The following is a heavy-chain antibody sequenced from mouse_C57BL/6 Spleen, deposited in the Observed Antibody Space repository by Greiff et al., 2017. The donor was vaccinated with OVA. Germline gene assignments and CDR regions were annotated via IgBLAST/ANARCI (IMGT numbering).Heavy chain of an antibody. CDR1: GYSITSGYY. CDR2: ISYDGSN. CDR3: ARGWAWFAY. D-gene: IGHD4-1*01. V-gene: IGHV3-6*01. J-gene: IGHJ3*01. Sequence: DVQLQESGPGLVKPSQSLSLTCSVTGYSITSGYYWNWIRQFPGNKLEWMGYISYDGSNNYNPSLKNRISITRDTSKNQFFLKLNSVTTEDTATYYCARGWAWFAYWGQGTLVTVSA.